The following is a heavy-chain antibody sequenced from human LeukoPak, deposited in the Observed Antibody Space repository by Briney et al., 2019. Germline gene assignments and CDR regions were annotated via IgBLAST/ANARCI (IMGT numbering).Heavy chain of an antibody. Sequence: GGSLRLSCAASGFTFSSYAMSWVRQAPGKGLEWVSAISGSGGSTYYADSVKGRFTISRDNSKNSLYLQMNSLRAEDTAVYYCAKDLRGPIAAAGTPFDYWGQGTLVTVSS. D-gene: IGHD6-13*01. CDR2: ISGSGGST. CDR1: GFTFSSYA. CDR3: AKDLRGPIAAAGTPFDY. J-gene: IGHJ4*02. V-gene: IGHV3-23*01.